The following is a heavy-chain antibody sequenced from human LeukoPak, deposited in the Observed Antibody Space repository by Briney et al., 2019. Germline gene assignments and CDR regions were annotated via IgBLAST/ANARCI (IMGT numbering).Heavy chain of an antibody. CDR1: GFTFDDYA. CDR3: AKEGGYDYVWGSYRXXXFDY. J-gene: IGHJ4*02. D-gene: IGHD3-16*02. Sequence: PGGSLRLSCAASGFTFDDYAMPWVRQAPGKGLEWVSGISWNSGSIGYADSVKGRFTISRDNAKNSLYLQMNSLRAEDTALYYCAKEGGYDYVWGSYRXXXFDYWGQGTLVTVSS. CDR2: ISWNSGSI. V-gene: IGHV3-9*01.